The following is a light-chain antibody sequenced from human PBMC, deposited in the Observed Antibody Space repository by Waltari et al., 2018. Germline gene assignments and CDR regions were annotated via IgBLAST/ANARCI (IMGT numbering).Light chain of an antibody. CDR2: YVS. CDR3: SSYTSSSTLEVV. CDR1: SSDVGGYNY. J-gene: IGLJ2*01. Sequence: QSALTQPASVSGSPGQSITISCTGTSSDVGGYNYVSWYQQPPGKAPKLMIYYVSNRPSGVSNRFSGSKSGNTASLTISGLQAEDEADYYCSSYTSSSTLEVVFGGGTKLTVL. V-gene: IGLV2-14*03.